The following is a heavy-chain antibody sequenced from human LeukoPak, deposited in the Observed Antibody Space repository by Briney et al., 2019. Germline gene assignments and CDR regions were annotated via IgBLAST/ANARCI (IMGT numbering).Heavy chain of an antibody. CDR2: LVPIFGTA. CDR1: GSTFSDDV. Sequence: GASVKVSCKASGSTFSDDVFSWVRQAPGHGLEWMGGLVPIFGTADYAQTFQGRVTITAADSTRTVYMELSSLTSDDTAIYFCATRPSCGGDCYSVGPLIYWGQGSLVTVSS. V-gene: IGHV1-69*01. J-gene: IGHJ4*02. D-gene: IGHD2-21*02. CDR3: ATRPSCGGDCYSVGPLIY.